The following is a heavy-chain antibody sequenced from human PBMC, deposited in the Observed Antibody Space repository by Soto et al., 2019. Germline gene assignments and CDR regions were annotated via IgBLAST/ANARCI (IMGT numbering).Heavy chain of an antibody. Sequence: QVQLVQSGAEVKKPGASVKVSCKASGYTFTSYGMHWVRQAPGQGLEWMGWINAYNGNTKYSQKFQGRVTITTDTSASTAYMELSSLRSDDTDVDYCARDIEFGPTDYWGQGTLVTVSS. CDR2: INAYNGNT. V-gene: IGHV1-3*01. CDR3: ARDIEFGPTDY. D-gene: IGHD3-10*01. J-gene: IGHJ4*02. CDR1: GYTFTSYG.